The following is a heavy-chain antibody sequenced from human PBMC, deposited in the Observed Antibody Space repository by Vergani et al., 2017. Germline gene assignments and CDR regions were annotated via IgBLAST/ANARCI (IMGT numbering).Heavy chain of an antibody. CDR3: AKGAGMPPNWFDP. Sequence: QVQLVESGGGVVQPGGSLRLSCAASGFRFSSYGMDWVRQAPGKGLEWVAFIRYDGSDKYYTDSVKGRFTISRDNSKNTLYLQMNSLRAEDTAVYYCAKGAGMPPNWFDPWGQGTLVTVSS. D-gene: IGHD2-2*01. CDR1: GFRFSSYG. CDR2: IRYDGSDK. V-gene: IGHV3-30*02. J-gene: IGHJ5*02.